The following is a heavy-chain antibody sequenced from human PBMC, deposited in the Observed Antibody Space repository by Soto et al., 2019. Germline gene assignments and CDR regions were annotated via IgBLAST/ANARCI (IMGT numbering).Heavy chain of an antibody. CDR1: GFTFSSYW. V-gene: IGHV3-7*01. CDR2: IKHDGSEK. J-gene: IGHJ4*02. D-gene: IGHD1-20*01. CDR3: AREPLTGTTSLDS. Sequence: EVQLVESGGGLVQPGGSLRLSCAASGFTFSSYWMSWVRQAPGKGLEWVANIKHDGSEKYYVDSVKGRFTISRDNAKNSLYLQMNSLRAEDTAVYYCAREPLTGTTSLDSWGQGTLVTVSS.